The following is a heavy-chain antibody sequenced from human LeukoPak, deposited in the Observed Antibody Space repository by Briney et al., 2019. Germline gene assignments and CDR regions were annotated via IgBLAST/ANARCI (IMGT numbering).Heavy chain of an antibody. D-gene: IGHD3-22*01. CDR3: AKARIVVIPPADALDV. CDR1: GFTVGSNY. V-gene: IGHV3-53*01. Sequence: PGGSLRLSCAASGFTVGSNYMSWVRQAPGKGLEWVSIIYRGGSTNYADSVKGRFTISRDNSKNTLHLQMNSLRAEDTAVYYCAKARIVVIPPADALDVWGQGTLVTVSS. CDR2: IYRGGST. J-gene: IGHJ3*01.